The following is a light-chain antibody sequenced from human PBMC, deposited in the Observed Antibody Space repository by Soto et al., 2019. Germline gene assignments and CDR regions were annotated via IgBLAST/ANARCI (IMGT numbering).Light chain of an antibody. CDR2: KAS. J-gene: IGKJ1*01. CDR3: LLDFRYFWA. V-gene: IGKV1-5*03. CDR1: QSISSW. Sequence: DIQMTQSPSTLSASVGDKVTITCRASQSISSWLAWYQQKPGKAPKLLIYKASTLKSGVPSRFSGSGSGTDFTLTISSLQPEDFATYYCLLDFRYFWAFGQGTKVDIK.